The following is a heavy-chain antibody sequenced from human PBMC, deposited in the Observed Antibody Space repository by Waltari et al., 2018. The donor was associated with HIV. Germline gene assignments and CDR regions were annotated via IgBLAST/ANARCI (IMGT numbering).Heavy chain of an antibody. Sequence: QAQLVQSGAEVRKPGASVKVSCKAYGYNFASFDINWVRRATGQGLEWMGWMSINSGNAGYGQRFKGRLTLTRDTSIDMAYMELNSLTPQDTAVYYCVTSRPGAVFGDFWGQGTPVTVSS. CDR2: MSINSGNA. CDR1: GYNFASFD. J-gene: IGHJ4*02. V-gene: IGHV1-8*01. CDR3: VTSRPGAVFGDF. D-gene: IGHD3-3*01.